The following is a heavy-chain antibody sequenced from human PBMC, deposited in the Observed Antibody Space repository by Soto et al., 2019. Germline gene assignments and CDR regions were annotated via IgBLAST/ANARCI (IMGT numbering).Heavy chain of an antibody. Sequence: GGALRLCCAAAGFTFSSDRMHGVRQARGKGLVWVSRINSDGSSTSYADSVKGRFTIYRDNAKNTLYLQMNSLRAEDKAVYYCARGYDILTGPFQKKDGMDVWGQGTKVTVSS. J-gene: IGHJ6*02. CDR2: INSDGSST. D-gene: IGHD3-9*01. V-gene: IGHV3-74*01. CDR1: GFTFSSDR. CDR3: ARGYDILTGPFQKKDGMDV.